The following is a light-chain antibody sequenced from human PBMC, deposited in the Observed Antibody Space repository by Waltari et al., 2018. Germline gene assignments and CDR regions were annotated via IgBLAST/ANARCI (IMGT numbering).Light chain of an antibody. CDR2: YAS. CDR1: QSIGSS. CDR3: RQSSSLPHT. J-gene: IGKJ4*01. Sequence: EIVLTQSPDFQSVTPKEKVTITCRASQSIGSSLHWYQQKPDQSPQLLIKYASQSVSVVPSRFNGSGSGTEFTLTINDLEAEDAATYYCRQSSSLPHTFGGGTKVEIK. V-gene: IGKV6-21*01.